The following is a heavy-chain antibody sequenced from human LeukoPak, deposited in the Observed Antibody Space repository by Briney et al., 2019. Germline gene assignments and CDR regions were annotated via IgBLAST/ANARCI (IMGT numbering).Heavy chain of an antibody. V-gene: IGHV3-30-3*01. CDR3: ASDSETTPIHVLGY. D-gene: IGHD2-15*01. J-gene: IGHJ4*02. CDR1: GFTFTNYV. CDR2: VSSDGGIK. Sequence: GGSLRLSCVVSGFTFTNYVVHWVRQAPGKGLEWVTLVSSDGGIKYYADSVKGRFSVSRDISKNTLYLQMNSLRVDDTAAYYCASDSETTPIHVLGYWGQGTLVTVSS.